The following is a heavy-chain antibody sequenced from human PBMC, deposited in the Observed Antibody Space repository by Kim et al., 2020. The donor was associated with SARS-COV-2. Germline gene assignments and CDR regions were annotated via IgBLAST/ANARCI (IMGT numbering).Heavy chain of an antibody. CDR1: GYTFTSYY. J-gene: IGHJ6*02. CDR3: ARDGLWSITMVRGAKSAGAYGMDV. V-gene: IGHV1-46*01. D-gene: IGHD3-10*01. Sequence: ASVKVSCKASGYTFTSYYMHWVRQAPGQGLERMGIINPSGGSTSYAQKFQGRVTMTRDTSTSTVYMELSSLRSEDTAVYYCARDGLWSITMVRGAKSAGAYGMDVWGQGTTVTVSS. CDR2: INPSGGST.